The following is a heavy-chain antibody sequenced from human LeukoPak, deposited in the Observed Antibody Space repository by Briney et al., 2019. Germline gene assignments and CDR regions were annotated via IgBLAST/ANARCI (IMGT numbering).Heavy chain of an antibody. D-gene: IGHD6-19*01. CDR3: AKDPKSLTVATRGPLDY. Sequence: GGSLRLSCAASGFTFSSYGMHWVRQAPGKGLEWVAVISYDGSNKYYADSVKGRFTISRDNSKNTLYLQMSSLRAEDTAVYYCAKDPKSLTVATRGPLDYWGQGTLVTVSS. V-gene: IGHV3-30*18. CDR2: ISYDGSNK. CDR1: GFTFSSYG. J-gene: IGHJ4*02.